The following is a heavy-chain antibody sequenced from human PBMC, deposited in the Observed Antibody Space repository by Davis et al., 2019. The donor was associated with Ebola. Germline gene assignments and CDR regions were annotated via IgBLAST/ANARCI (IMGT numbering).Heavy chain of an antibody. J-gene: IGHJ6*02. CDR1: GFTFSSYA. CDR2: ISGSDGST. Sequence: GESLKISCTASGFTFSSYAMSWVRQAPGKGLEWVSAISGSDGSTYYADSVKGRFTLSRDNSKNTLYLQMNSLRAEDTAVYYCARDGREQQLVWGPSYYGMDVWGQGTTVTVSS. CDR3: ARDGREQQLVWGPSYYGMDV. V-gene: IGHV3-23*01. D-gene: IGHD6-13*01.